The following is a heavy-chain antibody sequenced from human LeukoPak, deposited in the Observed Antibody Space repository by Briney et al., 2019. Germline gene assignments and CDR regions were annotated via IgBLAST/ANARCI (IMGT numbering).Heavy chain of an antibody. J-gene: IGHJ5*02. D-gene: IGHD6-13*01. V-gene: IGHV4-61*01. CDR3: ARDIVAAGWFDP. CDR1: GGSVSSGSYY. CDR2: IYYSGST. Sequence: SETLSLTCTVSGGSVSSGSYYWSWIRQPPGKGLEWIGYIYYSGSTNYNPSLKSRVTISVDTSKNQFSLKLSSVTAADTAVYYCARDIVAAGWFDPWGQGTLVTVSS.